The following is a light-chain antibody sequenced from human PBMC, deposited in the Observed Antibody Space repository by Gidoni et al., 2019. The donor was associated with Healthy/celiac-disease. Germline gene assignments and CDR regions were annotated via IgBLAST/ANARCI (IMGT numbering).Light chain of an antibody. CDR3: QSYDSSLSGLYV. CDR1: SSNIGAGYD. V-gene: IGLV1-40*01. Sequence: VRTHPASGSGARGLGVPISCTGRSSNIGAGYDVHWSQQLPGTAPKLLIYGNSNRPSGVPDRFSGSKSGTSASLAITGLQAEDEADYYCQSYDSSLSGLYVFGTGTKVTVL. CDR2: GNS. J-gene: IGLJ1*01.